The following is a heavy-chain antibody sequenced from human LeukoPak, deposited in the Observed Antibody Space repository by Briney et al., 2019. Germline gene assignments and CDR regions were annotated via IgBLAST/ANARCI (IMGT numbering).Heavy chain of an antibody. D-gene: IGHD3-3*01. Sequence: RSGGSLRLSCAASGFTFSSYSMNWVRQAPGKGLEWVSYISSSSSTIYYADSVKGRFTISRDNAKNSLYLQMNSLRAEDTAVYYCARDSGTIFGVQYSQGLHWGQGTLVTVSS. CDR1: GFTFSSYS. CDR2: ISSSSSTI. CDR3: ARDSGTIFGVQYSQGLH. J-gene: IGHJ4*02. V-gene: IGHV3-48*01.